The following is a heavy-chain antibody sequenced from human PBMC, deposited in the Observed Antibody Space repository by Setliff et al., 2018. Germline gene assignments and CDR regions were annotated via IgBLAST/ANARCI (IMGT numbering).Heavy chain of an antibody. CDR1: GASISNRDYH. Sequence: KPSETLSLTCTVSGASISNRDYHWGWIRQSPGKGLEWIGQIYTSWSTNYNPSLKSRVTISLDTSKNQFSLSLTSVTAADTAVYYCARMSGFQYIDVWGKGTTVTVSS. CDR2: IYTSWST. CDR3: ARMSGFQYIDV. V-gene: IGHV4-61*05. D-gene: IGHD3-3*01. J-gene: IGHJ6*03.